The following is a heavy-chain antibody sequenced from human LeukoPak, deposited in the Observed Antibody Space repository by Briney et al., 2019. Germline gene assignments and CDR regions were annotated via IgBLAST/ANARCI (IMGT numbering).Heavy chain of an antibody. Sequence: PGGSLRLSCAASGFTFSSYEMNWVRQAPGKGLEWVSYISSSSSTIYYADSVKGRFTISRDNAKNSLYLQMNSLRAEDTAVYYCARRSRGSGSPCYFDYWGQGTLVTVSS. CDR3: ARRSRGSGSPCYFDY. J-gene: IGHJ4*02. V-gene: IGHV3-48*01. CDR1: GFTFSSYE. CDR2: ISSSSSTI. D-gene: IGHD3-3*01.